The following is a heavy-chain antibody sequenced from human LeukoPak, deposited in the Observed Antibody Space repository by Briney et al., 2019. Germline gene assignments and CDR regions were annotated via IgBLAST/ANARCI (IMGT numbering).Heavy chain of an antibody. Sequence: PSETLSLTCTVSGYSISSGYYWGWSRQPPGKGREGIGSIYHSGSTYYKASLKSGVTISVDTSKRHFSLKLSSVTAADTAVYYCARIVVRYYMDVWGKGTTVTVSS. V-gene: IGHV4-38-2*02. D-gene: IGHD2-2*01. J-gene: IGHJ6*03. CDR3: ARIVVRYYMDV. CDR2: IYHSGST. CDR1: GYSISSGYY.